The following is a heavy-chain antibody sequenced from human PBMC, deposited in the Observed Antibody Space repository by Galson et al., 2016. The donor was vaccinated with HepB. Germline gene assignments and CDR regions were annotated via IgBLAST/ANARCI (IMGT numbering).Heavy chain of an antibody. CDR1: GFSFSTYS. V-gene: IGHV3-23*01. J-gene: IGHJ4*02. Sequence: SLRLSCAASGFSFSTYSMTWVRQAPGKGLEWVSSISGSGDSVYYRDSVKGRFAISRDNSENTLYLQVNGLRAEDTAVYYCAKDDDGIGVMPLDHWGQGTLLTVSS. D-gene: IGHD3-10*01. CDR3: AKDDDGIGVMPLDH. CDR2: ISGSGDSV.